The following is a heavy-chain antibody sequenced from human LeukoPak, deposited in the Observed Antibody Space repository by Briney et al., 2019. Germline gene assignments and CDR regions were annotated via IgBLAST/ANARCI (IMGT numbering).Heavy chain of an antibody. V-gene: IGHV4-59*01. Sequence: SETLSLTCTVSGGSISSYYWSWIRQPPGKGLEWIGYIYYSGSPNYNPSLKSRVTISVDTSKNQFSLKLSSVTAADTAVYYCARVPPYYDILTGYSPYGMDVWGKGTTVTVSS. CDR3: ARVPPYYDILTGYSPYGMDV. CDR1: GGSISSYY. J-gene: IGHJ6*04. D-gene: IGHD3-9*01. CDR2: IYYSGSP.